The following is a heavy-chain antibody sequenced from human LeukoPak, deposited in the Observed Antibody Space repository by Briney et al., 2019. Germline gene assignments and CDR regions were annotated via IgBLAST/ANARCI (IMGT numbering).Heavy chain of an antibody. V-gene: IGHV4-61*02. Sequence: SETLSLTCTVSGGSISSGSYYWSWIRQRAGKGREWIGRIYTSRSTNYNPSINSRITISVDTSKNQISLKLSSVTAADTAVYYCARVIGHFDIWGQGTMVTVSS. D-gene: IGHD3-16*02. CDR2: IYTSRST. CDR3: ARVIGHFDI. J-gene: IGHJ3*02. CDR1: GGSISSGSYY.